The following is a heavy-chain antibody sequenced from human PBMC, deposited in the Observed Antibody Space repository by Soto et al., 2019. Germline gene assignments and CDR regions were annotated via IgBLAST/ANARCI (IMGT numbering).Heavy chain of an antibody. CDR1: GFTFSSYA. D-gene: IGHD6-19*01. J-gene: IGHJ4*02. V-gene: IGHV3-30-3*01. CDR3: ARLDLAVAGNDY. CDR2: ISYDGSNK. Sequence: QVQLVESGGGVVQPGRSLRLSCAASGFTFSSYAMHWVRQAPGKGLEWVAVISYDGSNKYYADSVKGRFTISRDNSKNTLYLQMNSLSAEDTAVYYCARLDLAVAGNDYWGQGTLVTVSS.